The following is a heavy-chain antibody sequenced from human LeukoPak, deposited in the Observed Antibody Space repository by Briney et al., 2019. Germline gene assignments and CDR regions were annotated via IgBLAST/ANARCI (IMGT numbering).Heavy chain of an antibody. CDR3: ARVTAVAGTLLDY. CDR1: GGTFSSYA. CDR2: IIPILGIA. J-gene: IGHJ4*02. V-gene: IGHV1-69*04. D-gene: IGHD6-19*01. Sequence: SVKVSCKASGGTFSSYAISWVRQAPRQRLEWMGRIIPILGIANYAQKFQGRVTITADKSTSTAYMELSSLRSEDTAVYYCARVTAVAGTLLDYWGQGTLVTVSS.